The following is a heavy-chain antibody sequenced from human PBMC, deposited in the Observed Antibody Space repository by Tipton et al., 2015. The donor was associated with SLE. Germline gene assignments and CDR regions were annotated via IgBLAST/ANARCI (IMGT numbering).Heavy chain of an antibody. V-gene: IGHV4-34*01. J-gene: IGHJ4*02. CDR1: GGSFSGYY. CDR3: ARGEQQLVRALDY. Sequence: TLSLTCAVYGGSFSGYYWSWIRQPPGKGLEWIGEINHSGSTYYNPSLKSRVTISVDTSKNQFYLKLSSVTAADTAVYYCARGEQQLVRALDYWGQGTLVTVSS. D-gene: IGHD6-13*01. CDR2: INHSGST.